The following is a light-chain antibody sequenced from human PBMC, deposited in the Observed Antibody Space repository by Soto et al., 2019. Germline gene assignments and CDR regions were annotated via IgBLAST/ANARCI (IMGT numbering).Light chain of an antibody. Sequence: QSALTQPASVSGSPGQSITIPCTGASSDVGSYELVSWYQQHPGKAPRLLIYEATKRPSGVSNRFSGSRSANTASLTISGLQTDDEADYFCCSSAGDSTWVFGGGTQLTVL. CDR2: EAT. V-gene: IGLV2-23*01. J-gene: IGLJ3*02. CDR1: SSDVGSYEL. CDR3: CSSAGDSTWV.